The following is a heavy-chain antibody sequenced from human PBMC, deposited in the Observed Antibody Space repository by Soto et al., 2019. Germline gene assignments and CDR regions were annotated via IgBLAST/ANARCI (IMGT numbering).Heavy chain of an antibody. Sequence: EVQLLESGGGLVQPGESLTLSCAASGFTFSTSAMNWVRQAPGKGLEWVSDIGDNGLSTYYADSVKGRFTISSDNSKHPLYLQMNRLRAADTAVYYCATYRQTTVTSEFWGQGALVTVST. J-gene: IGHJ1*01. CDR2: IGDNGLST. CDR1: GFTFSTSA. CDR3: ATYRQTTVTSEF. V-gene: IGHV3-23*01. D-gene: IGHD4-17*01.